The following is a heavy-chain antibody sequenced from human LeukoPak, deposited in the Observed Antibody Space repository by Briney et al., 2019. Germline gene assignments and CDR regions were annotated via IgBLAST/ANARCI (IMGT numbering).Heavy chain of an antibody. CDR2: ISSSGGTI. D-gene: IGHD2/OR15-2a*01. J-gene: IGHJ4*02. V-gene: IGHV3-48*02. CDR3: ARGNRGDY. Sequence: GGSLRLSCAASGFTFSSNNMNWVRLAPGKGLEWVSYISSSGGTIYYADSVKGRFTISRDNAKNSLYLQMNSLRDEDTAVYYCARGNRGDYWGQGTLVTVSS. CDR1: GFTFSSNN.